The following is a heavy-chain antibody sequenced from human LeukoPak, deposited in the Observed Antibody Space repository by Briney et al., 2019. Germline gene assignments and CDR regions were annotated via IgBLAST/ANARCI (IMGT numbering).Heavy chain of an antibody. V-gene: IGHV3-33*06. CDR3: AKDGRYCSSTSCSDYYYYMDV. Sequence: PGGSLRLSCAASGFSVSTNYMSWVRQAPGKGLEWVAVIWYDGSNKYYADSVKGRFTISRDNSKNTLYLQMNSLRAEDTAVYYCAKDGRYCSSTSCSDYYYYMDVWGKGTTVTVSS. J-gene: IGHJ6*03. CDR1: GFSVSTNY. CDR2: IWYDGSNK. D-gene: IGHD2-2*01.